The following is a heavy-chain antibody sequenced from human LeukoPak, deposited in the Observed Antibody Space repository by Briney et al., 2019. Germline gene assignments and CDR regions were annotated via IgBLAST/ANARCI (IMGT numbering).Heavy chain of an antibody. Sequence: GGSLRLSCAASGFTFSSYWMHWFRQAPGKGLVWVSRINTDGSSTSYADSVKGRFTISRDNAKNTVYLQMNSLRGEDTAVYYCARQGYSSGDMDVWGKGTTVTVSS. V-gene: IGHV3-74*01. CDR1: GFTFSSYW. CDR2: INTDGSST. CDR3: ARQGYSSGDMDV. J-gene: IGHJ6*03. D-gene: IGHD6-19*01.